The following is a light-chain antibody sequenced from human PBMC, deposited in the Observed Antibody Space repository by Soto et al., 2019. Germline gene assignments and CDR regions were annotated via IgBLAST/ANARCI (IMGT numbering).Light chain of an antibody. Sequence: QSVLTQPPSVSGAPGQRVTISCTGSSSNIGAGYDVHWYQQLPGTAPKLLIYGNGNRPSGVPDRFSGSKSGTSASLAITGLQAEDEADYYFQSYDSSLSGSEVFGTGTKGTVL. J-gene: IGLJ1*01. V-gene: IGLV1-40*01. CDR3: QSYDSSLSGSEV. CDR1: SSNIGAGYD. CDR2: GNG.